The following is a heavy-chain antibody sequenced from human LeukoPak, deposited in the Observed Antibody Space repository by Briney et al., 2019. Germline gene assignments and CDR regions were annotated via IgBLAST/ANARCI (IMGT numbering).Heavy chain of an antibody. V-gene: IGHV3-23*01. J-gene: IGHJ4*02. D-gene: IGHD6-13*01. CDR3: AKKNGAAAGPNFFDC. Sequence: GGSLRLSCAASGFTFSSYAMSWVRQAPGKGLEWVSAISGSGSSTCYADSVKGRFTISRDNSKNTLYLQVNSLRAEDTAVYYCAKKNGAAAGPNFFDCWGQGTLVTVSS. CDR1: GFTFSSYA. CDR2: ISGSGSST.